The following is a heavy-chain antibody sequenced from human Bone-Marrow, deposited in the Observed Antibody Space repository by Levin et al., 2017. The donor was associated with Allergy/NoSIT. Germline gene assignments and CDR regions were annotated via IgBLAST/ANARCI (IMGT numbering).Heavy chain of an antibody. CDR3: ARDRTNGILTNYGMDV. CDR1: GFNFSFYG. V-gene: IGHV3-21*04. Sequence: GGSLRLSCAASGFNFSFYGMNWVRQAPGKGLEWVSSISSSSSNIYHADSLKGRFTISRDNAKNSLYLQMKSLRAEDTAVYYCARDRTNGILTNYGMDVWGQGTTVTVSS. CDR2: ISSSSSNI. D-gene: IGHD3-9*01. J-gene: IGHJ6*02.